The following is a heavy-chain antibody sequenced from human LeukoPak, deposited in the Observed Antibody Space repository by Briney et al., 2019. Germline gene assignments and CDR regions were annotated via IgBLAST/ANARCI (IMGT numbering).Heavy chain of an antibody. D-gene: IGHD3-3*01. V-gene: IGHV1-69*13. J-gene: IGHJ5*02. CDR2: IIPIFGTA. CDR3: ARQYYDFWSGLDVRIRENWFDP. CDR1: RRPFTSSA. Sequence: SLKSSCTATRRPFTSSAISRARQAPGQRLERTRGIIPIFGTANYAQKFQGRVTITADESTSTAYMELSSLRSEDAVVYYCARQYYDFWSGLDVRIRENWFDPWGQGTLVTVSS.